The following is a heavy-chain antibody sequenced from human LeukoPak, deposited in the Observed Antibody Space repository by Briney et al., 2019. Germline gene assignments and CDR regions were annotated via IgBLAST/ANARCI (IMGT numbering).Heavy chain of an antibody. CDR1: GDSFSTYY. CDR2: IYTSGTT. V-gene: IGHV4-4*07. D-gene: IGHD3-10*01. Sequence: SETLSLTCTVSGDSFSTYYWSWIRQPAGKGLEWIGHIYTSGTTNYNPSLKSRVTMSIDTSKNQSSLKLSSITAADTAVYYCARDAKYYYGSRTYFFFEYWGQGTLLTVSS. J-gene: IGHJ4*02. CDR3: ARDAKYYYGSRTYFFFEY.